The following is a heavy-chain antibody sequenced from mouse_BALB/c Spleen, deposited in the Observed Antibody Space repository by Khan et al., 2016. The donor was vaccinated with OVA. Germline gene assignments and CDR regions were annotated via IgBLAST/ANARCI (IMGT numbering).Heavy chain of an antibody. CDR2: LNPTPGYT. CDR1: CYPFSSYW. Sequence: QIQLVQSGAEQAKPGASVKMSCKTSCYPFSSYWMHWVKQRPGQGLEWIGYLNPTPGYTEYNEKFKDKATLSVSKSSSTAYMQLTILTSEDAAVYYCSRDRIDYWGQGTTLTVSS. J-gene: IGHJ2*01. V-gene: IGHV1-7*01. CDR3: SRDRIDY.